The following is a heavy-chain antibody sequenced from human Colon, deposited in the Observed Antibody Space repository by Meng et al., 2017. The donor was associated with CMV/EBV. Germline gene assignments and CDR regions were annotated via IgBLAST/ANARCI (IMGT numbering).Heavy chain of an antibody. Sequence: QDPLHPSGPGLVKPSQTLPLTCAISGDSVSSDSAAWNWIRQSPSRGLEWLGRTYYRSQWYFDYEASVIGRITINADTSKNEFSLQLRSVTPDDTAVYYCARGWELGSWGQGTLVTVSS. J-gene: IGHJ4*02. D-gene: IGHD1-26*01. CDR2: TYYRSQWYF. CDR1: GDSVSSDSAA. V-gene: IGHV6-1*01. CDR3: ARGWELGS.